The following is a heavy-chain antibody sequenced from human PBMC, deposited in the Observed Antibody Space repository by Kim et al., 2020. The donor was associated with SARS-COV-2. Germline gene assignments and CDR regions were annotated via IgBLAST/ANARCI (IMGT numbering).Heavy chain of an antibody. CDR2: IYYSGIT. CDR3: ARHGGRGLGHTVYFDY. V-gene: IGHV4-39*01. Sequence: SETLSLTCTVSGGSISSSSYYWGWIRQPPGKGLEWIGSIYYSGITYYNPSLKSRVTISVDTSKNQFSLKLSPVTAADTAVYYCARHGGRGLGHTVYFDYWGQGTLVTVSS. J-gene: IGHJ4*02. D-gene: IGHD4-17*01. CDR1: GGSISSSSYY.